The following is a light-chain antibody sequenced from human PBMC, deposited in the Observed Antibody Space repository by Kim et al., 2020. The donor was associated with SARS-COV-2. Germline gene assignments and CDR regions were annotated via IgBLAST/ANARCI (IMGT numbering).Light chain of an antibody. CDR3: SSYTSTSTL. J-gene: IGLJ2*01. CDR1: SSDIGNDNY. CDR2: DVS. Sequence: QSALTQPASASGSPGQSITISCTGTSSDIGNDNYVSWYQQHPGNAPQLIIYDVSYRPSGISNRFSGSKSGNTASLTISGLQPEDEADYYCSSYTSTSTLFGGGTQLTVL. V-gene: IGLV2-14*03.